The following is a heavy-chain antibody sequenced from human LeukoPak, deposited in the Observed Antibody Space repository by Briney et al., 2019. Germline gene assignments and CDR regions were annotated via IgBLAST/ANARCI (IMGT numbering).Heavy chain of an antibody. D-gene: IGHD2-15*01. CDR2: ISNSGSA. V-gene: IGHV4-59*11. CDR1: GGSISSHY. J-gene: IGHJ6*03. CDR3: GRDALVGYFSYYYMDV. Sequence: SETLSLTCTVSGGSISSHYWTWIRQSPVKGLEWIGDISNSGSASYNPSLKSRVTISIDTSKNQFSLKLSSVTAADTAVYYCGRDALVGYFSYYYMDVWGKGTTVSVSS.